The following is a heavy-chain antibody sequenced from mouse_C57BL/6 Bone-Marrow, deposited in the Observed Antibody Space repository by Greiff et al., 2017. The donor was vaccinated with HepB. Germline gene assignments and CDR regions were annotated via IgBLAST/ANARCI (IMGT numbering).Heavy chain of an antibody. V-gene: IGHV5-9*01. Sequence: EVQGVESGGGLVKPGGSLKLSCAASGFTFSSYTMSWVRQTPEKRLEWVATISGGGGNTYYPDSVKGRFTISRDNAKNTLYLQMSSRRSEDSALYYCAGRGLRRGGVDYWGQGTSVTVSS. CDR1: GFTFSSYT. J-gene: IGHJ4*01. D-gene: IGHD2-12*01. CDR2: ISGGGGNT. CDR3: AGRGLRRGGVDY.